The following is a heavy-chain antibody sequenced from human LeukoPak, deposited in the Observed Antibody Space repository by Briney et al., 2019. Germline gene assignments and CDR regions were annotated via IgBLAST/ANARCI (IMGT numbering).Heavy chain of an antibody. CDR1: GGSLSDYY. CDR2: IWYSGFT. V-gene: IGHV4-34*01. CDR3: ARVRDWFDP. Sequence: SETLSLTCAVYGGSLSDYYWSWIRQPPGKGLEWIGYIWYSGFTYYNPSLKSRVTISVDTSKDQFFLKLSSVTAADTAMCYCARVRDWFDPWGQGTLLTVSS. D-gene: IGHD4/OR15-4a*01. J-gene: IGHJ5*02.